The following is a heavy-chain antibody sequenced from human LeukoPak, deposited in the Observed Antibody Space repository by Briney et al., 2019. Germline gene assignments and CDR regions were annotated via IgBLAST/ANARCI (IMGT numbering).Heavy chain of an antibody. V-gene: IGHV6-1*01. CDR2: TYYRSKWYN. D-gene: IGHD6-19*01. Sequence: SQTLSLTCAISGDSVSSNSAAWNWIRQSPSRGLEWLGRTYYRSKWYNDYAVSVKSRITINPDKSKNQFSLKLSSVTAADTAVYYCARGLAVAGNDAFDIWGQGTMVTVSS. CDR1: GDSVSSNSAA. J-gene: IGHJ3*02. CDR3: ARGLAVAGNDAFDI.